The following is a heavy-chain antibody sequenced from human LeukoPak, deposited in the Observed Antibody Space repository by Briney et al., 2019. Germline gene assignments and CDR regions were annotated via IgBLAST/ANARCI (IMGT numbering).Heavy chain of an antibody. J-gene: IGHJ4*02. V-gene: IGHV1-46*01. D-gene: IGHD4-17*01. Sequence: ASVKVSCKASGYTFRSFGISWVRQAPGQGLEWMGIINPSGGSTSYAQKFQGRVTMTRDMSTSTVYMELSSLRSEDTAVYYCARDPDDYGDYYFDYWGQGTLVTVSS. CDR3: ARDPDDYGDYYFDY. CDR2: INPSGGST. CDR1: GYTFRSFG.